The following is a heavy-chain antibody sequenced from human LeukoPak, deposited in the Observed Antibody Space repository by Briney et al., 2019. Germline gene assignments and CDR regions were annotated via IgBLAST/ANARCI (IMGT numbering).Heavy chain of an antibody. CDR1: GFTFSSYW. CDR3: AKGPSGKHWYFDL. V-gene: IGHV3-7*01. D-gene: IGHD3-10*01. J-gene: IGHJ2*01. CDR2: IKQDGSEK. Sequence: GGSLRLSCAASGFTFSSYWMNWVRQAPGKGLEWVADIKQDGSEKKYVDSVRGRFTISRDNAKKSLYLQMNSLTAEDTAVYYCAKGPSGKHWYFDLWGRGTLVTVSS.